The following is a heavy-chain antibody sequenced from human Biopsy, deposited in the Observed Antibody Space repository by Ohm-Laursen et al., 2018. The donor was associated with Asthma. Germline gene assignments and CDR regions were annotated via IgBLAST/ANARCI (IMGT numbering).Heavy chain of an antibody. CDR3: ARAAITGIRGWFDP. CDR2: VHSSGST. V-gene: IGHV4-4*08. Sequence: SDTLSLTCTVSPGSINDYYWNWIRQFPGKGLEWIGYVHSSGSTRFNPSLKSRVTVSVDTSVDQVSLKLSSVTAADTAVYFCARAAITGIRGWFDPWGQGTQVTVSS. J-gene: IGHJ5*02. D-gene: IGHD1-20*01. CDR1: PGSINDYY.